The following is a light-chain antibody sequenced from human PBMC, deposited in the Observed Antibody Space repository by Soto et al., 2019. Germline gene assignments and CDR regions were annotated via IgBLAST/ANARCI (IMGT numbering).Light chain of an antibody. J-gene: IGLJ2*01. Sequence: QSALTQPPSASGSPGQSVTISCTGASSDIGGYVFVSWYQQHPGKAPKVILYHVNKRPSGVPDRFSGSKSGNTASLTVSGLLAEDEADYYCCSYAESDTMIFGGGTKLTVL. CDR3: CSYAESDTMI. CDR1: SSDIGGYVF. V-gene: IGLV2-8*01. CDR2: HVN.